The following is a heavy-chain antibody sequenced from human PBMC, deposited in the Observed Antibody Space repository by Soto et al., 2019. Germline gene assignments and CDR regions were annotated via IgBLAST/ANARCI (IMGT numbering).Heavy chain of an antibody. CDR3: AGGGAGSGPFTWELPDH. J-gene: IGHJ4*02. CDR1: GNTFTYRY. D-gene: IGHD1-26*01. V-gene: IGHV1-45*02. CDR2: ITPFSGDV. Sequence: QMQLVQSGAEVKKTGSSVTVSCKALGNTFTYRYLHWVRQAPGQALEWMGWITPFSGDVHYEQKVQERVSITRDRSMNTAYMQMSSLRSEDTAMYFCAGGGAGSGPFTWELPDHWGQGTLVTVSS.